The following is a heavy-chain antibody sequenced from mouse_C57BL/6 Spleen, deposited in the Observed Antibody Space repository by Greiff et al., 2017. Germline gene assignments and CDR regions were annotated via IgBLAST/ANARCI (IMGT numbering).Heavy chain of an antibody. CDR1: GFTFSSYG. CDR3: ARHDNYEGSYAMDD. V-gene: IGHV5-6*02. Sequence: DVKLVESGGDLVKPGGSLKLSCAASGFTFSSYGMSWVRQTPDKRLEWVATISSGGSYTDYPDSVKGRFTISRDNAKNTLYLQMSSLKSEDTAMYYCARHDNYEGSYAMDDWGQGTSVTVSS. J-gene: IGHJ4*01. D-gene: IGHD2-1*01. CDR2: ISSGGSYT.